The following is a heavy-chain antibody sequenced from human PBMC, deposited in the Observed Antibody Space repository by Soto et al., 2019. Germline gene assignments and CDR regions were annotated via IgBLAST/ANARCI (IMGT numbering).Heavy chain of an antibody. V-gene: IGHV3-48*01. D-gene: IGHD3-16*01. Sequence: GGSLRLSWAASGFSCSTHYMNWVRQTPGKGLEWVSSINRDSTVIKYADSVKGRFTISRDNARNSLSLQMNSLRAEDTAVYYCLNGDYYVGPGTLVTVSS. J-gene: IGHJ4*02. CDR2: INRDSTVI. CDR1: GFSCSTHY. CDR3: LNGDYY.